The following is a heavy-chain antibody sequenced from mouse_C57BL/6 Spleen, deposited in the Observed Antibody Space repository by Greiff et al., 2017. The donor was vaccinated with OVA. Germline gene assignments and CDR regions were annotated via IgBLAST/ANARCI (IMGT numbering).Heavy chain of an antibody. D-gene: IGHD2-1*01. J-gene: IGHJ4*01. Sequence: EVQGVESGGGLVQPGGSLSLSCAASGFTFTDYYMSWVRQPPGKALEWLGFIRNKANGYTTEYSASVKGRFTISRDNSQSILYLQMNALRAEDSATYYCARYSGGGYGNYDYAMDYWGQGTSVTVSS. CDR2: IRNKANGYTT. CDR3: ARYSGGGYGNYDYAMDY. CDR1: GFTFTDYY. V-gene: IGHV7-3*01.